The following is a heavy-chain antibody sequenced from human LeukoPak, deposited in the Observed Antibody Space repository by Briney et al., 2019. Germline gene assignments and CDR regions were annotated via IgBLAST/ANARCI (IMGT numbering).Heavy chain of an antibody. V-gene: IGHV4-30-4*08. J-gene: IGHJ4*02. CDR3: ARAPTVVRIFDY. CDR2: IYYSGST. CDR1: GGSISSGDYY. D-gene: IGHD4-23*01. Sequence: KASETLSLTCTVPGGSISSGDYYWSWIRQPPGKGLEWIGYIYYSGSTYYNPSLKSRVTISVDTSKNQFSLKLSSVTAADTAVYYCARAPTVVRIFDYWGQGTLVTASS.